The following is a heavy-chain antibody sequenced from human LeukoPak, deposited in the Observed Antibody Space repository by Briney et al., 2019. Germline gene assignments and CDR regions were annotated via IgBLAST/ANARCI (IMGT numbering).Heavy chain of an antibody. CDR1: GFTFGDYA. D-gene: IGHD2-15*01. J-gene: IGHJ4*02. Sequence: GGSLRLSCTASGFTFGDYAMSWVRQAPGKGLEWVGFIRSKAYGGTTEYAASVKGRFTISRDDSKSIAYLQMNSLKTEDTAVYYCTRFVVATNPDYWGQGTLVTVSS. CDR3: TRFVVATNPDY. V-gene: IGHV3-49*04. CDR2: IRSKAYGGTT.